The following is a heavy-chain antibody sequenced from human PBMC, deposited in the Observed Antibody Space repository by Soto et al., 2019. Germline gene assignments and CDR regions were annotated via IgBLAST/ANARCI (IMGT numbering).Heavy chain of an antibody. CDR3: ARVGYCSGTSCDHSVN. CDR1: GGTFSSYT. J-gene: IGHJ4*02. Sequence: QVQLVQSGAEVKKPGSSVKVSCKASGGTFSSYTISWVRQAPGQGLEWMGRIIPILGIANYAQKFQGRVTITADKPTSTAYMELSSLRSEDTAVYYCARVGYCSGTSCDHSVNWGQGTLVTVSS. CDR2: IIPILGIA. D-gene: IGHD2-15*01. V-gene: IGHV1-69*02.